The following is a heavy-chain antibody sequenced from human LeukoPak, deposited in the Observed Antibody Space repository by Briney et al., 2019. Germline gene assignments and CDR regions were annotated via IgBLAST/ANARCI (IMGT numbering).Heavy chain of an antibody. V-gene: IGHV1-8*02. J-gene: IGHJ4*02. CDR2: MNPNSGNT. D-gene: IGHD5-12*01. CDR3: ARDLGRSAYDRGYFDY. Sequence: ASVKVTCKASGYTFTSYDINWVRQATGQGLEWMGWMNPNSGNTGYAQKFQGRVTMTRDMSASTVYMELSSLRPEDTAVYYCARDLGRSAYDRGYFDYWGQGTLVTVSS. CDR1: GYTFTSYD.